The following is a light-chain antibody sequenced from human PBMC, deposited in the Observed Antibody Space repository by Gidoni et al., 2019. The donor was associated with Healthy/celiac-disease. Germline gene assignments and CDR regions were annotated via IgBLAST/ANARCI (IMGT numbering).Light chain of an antibody. CDR2: GAS. Sequence: EFVLTQSRGTLSLSPGERATLSCRASQSVSSSYLAWYQQKPGQAPRLLIYGASSRATGIPDRFSGSGSGTDFTLTISRLEPEDFAVYYCQQYGSSPLTFGGGTKVEIK. J-gene: IGKJ4*01. CDR1: QSVSSSY. V-gene: IGKV3-20*01. CDR3: QQYGSSPLT.